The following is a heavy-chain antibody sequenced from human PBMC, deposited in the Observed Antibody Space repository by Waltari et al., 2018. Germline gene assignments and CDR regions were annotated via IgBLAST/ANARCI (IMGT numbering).Heavy chain of an antibody. J-gene: IGHJ6*03. CDR3: AREVGSYYFYYYYIDV. CDR1: GGSFSGYY. D-gene: IGHD1-26*01. Sequence: QVQLQQWGAGLLQPSETLPLTCAAYGGSFSGYYCGCIRQPQGTGLEWIGEINHSGSTNYKPSLKSRVTISVDTSKNQFSLKLSSLTAADTAVYYCAREVGSYYFYYYYIDVWGKGTTVTVSS. CDR2: INHSGST. V-gene: IGHV4-34*01.